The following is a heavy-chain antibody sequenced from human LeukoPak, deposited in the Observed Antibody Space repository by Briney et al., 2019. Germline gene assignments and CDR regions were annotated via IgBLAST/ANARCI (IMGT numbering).Heavy chain of an antibody. J-gene: IGHJ4*02. D-gene: IGHD3-10*01. CDR2: IFHSGGT. CDR1: DYSISSGYY. Sequence: KPSETLSLTCTVSDYSISSGYYWGWIRQPPRKGLEWIGSIFHSGGTYYNPSLKSRVTISVDTSKNQFSLKLSSVTAADTAVYYCARSGTTMVRAEFDHWGQGTLVTVSS. CDR3: ARSGTTMVRAEFDH. V-gene: IGHV4-38-2*02.